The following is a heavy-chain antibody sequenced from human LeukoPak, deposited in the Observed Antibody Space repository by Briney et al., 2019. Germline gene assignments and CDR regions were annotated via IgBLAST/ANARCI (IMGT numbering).Heavy chain of an antibody. Sequence: ASVKVSCKLSVYTLSDLSMHWVRQAPGKGLEWMGGIIPIFGTANYAQKFQGRVTITADKSTSTAYMELSSLRSEDTAVYYCAHSRQAYYYYYYYMDVWGKGTTVTVSS. CDR2: IIPIFGTA. D-gene: IGHD6-13*01. J-gene: IGHJ6*03. CDR3: AHSRQAYYYYYYYMDV. V-gene: IGHV1-69*06. CDR1: VYTLSDLS.